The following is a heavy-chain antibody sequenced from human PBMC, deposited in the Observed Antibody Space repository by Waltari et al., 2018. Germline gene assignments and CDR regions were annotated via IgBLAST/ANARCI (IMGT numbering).Heavy chain of an antibody. V-gene: IGHV4-59*11. J-gene: IGHJ4*02. CDR2: IYYSGST. Sequence: QVQLQESGPGLVKPSETLSLTCTVSGGSISSHYWSWIRQPPGKGLEWIGYIYYSGSTNYNPSLKSRVTISVDTSKNQFSLKLSSVTAADTAVYYCARGRRDGYNLIDFDYWGQGTLVTVSS. CDR1: GGSISSHY. D-gene: IGHD5-12*01. CDR3: ARGRRDGYNLIDFDY.